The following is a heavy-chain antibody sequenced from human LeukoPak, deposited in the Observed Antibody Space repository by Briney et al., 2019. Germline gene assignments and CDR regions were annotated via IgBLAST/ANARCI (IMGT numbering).Heavy chain of an antibody. Sequence: GGSLRLSCAASGFTFSSYWMSWVRQAPGKGLEWVAFMRYDGRSENYADAVKGRFTISRDNSKNTLYLQMNSLRPEDTAAYFCAKARSGVSWAFDIWGQGTMVTVS. J-gene: IGHJ3*02. CDR2: MRYDGRSE. D-gene: IGHD3-10*01. CDR3: AKARSGVSWAFDI. V-gene: IGHV3-30*02. CDR1: GFTFSSYW.